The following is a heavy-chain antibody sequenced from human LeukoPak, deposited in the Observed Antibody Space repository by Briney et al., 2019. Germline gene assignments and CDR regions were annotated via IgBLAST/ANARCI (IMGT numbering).Heavy chain of an antibody. CDR3: ARVTRDCSSTSCPSDYYYYYMDV. V-gene: IGHV1-69*05. CDR2: IIPIFGTA. D-gene: IGHD2-2*01. CDR1: GGTFSSYA. Sequence: GASVKVSCKASGGTFSSYAISWVRQAPGQGLEWMGGIIPIFGTANYAQKFQGRVTITTDESTSTAYMELSSLRSEDTAVYYCARVTRDCSSTSCPSDYYYYYMDVWGKGTTVTVSS. J-gene: IGHJ6*03.